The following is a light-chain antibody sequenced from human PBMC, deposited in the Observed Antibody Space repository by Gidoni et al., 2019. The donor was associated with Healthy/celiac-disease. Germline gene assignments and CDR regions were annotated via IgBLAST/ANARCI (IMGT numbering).Light chain of an antibody. J-gene: IGKJ3*01. CDR3: QQYNSYPFT. CDR2: KAS. V-gene: IGKV1-5*03. Sequence: DIQMTQSPSTLSASVGDRVTITCRASQSISSWLAWYQQQPGKAPKLLIYKASSLESGVPPRCSGSGSGTEFTLTISSLQPDDFATYYCQQYNSYPFTFGPGTKVDIK. CDR1: QSISSW.